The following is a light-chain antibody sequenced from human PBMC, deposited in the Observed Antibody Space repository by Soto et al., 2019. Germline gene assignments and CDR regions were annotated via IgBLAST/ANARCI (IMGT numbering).Light chain of an antibody. V-gene: IGLV1-40*01. CDR1: SSNIGAGYD. J-gene: IGLJ2*01. CDR2: GND. CDR3: QSFDTRLSGHVL. Sequence: QSVLTQPPSVSGALGQSVIISCTGGSSNIGAGYDVHWYQKLPGTAPKLLIYGNDHRPSGVPDRFSGSKSGTSASLAITGLRADDEGDYYCQSFDTRLSGHVLFGEGTKLTVL.